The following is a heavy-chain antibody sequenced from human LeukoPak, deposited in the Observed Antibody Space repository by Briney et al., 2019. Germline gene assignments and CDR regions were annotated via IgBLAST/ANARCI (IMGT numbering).Heavy chain of an antibody. D-gene: IGHD3-10*01. V-gene: IGHV3-30*04. Sequence: TGGSLRLSCAASGFTFSSYAMHWVRQAPGKGLEWVAVISYDGSNKYYADSVKGRFTISRDNSKNTLYLQMNSLRAEDTAVYYCARDPGHYGSGSYYKVIWYYFDHWGQGTLVTVSS. CDR2: ISYDGSNK. CDR1: GFTFSSYA. CDR3: ARDPGHYGSGSYYKVIWYYFDH. J-gene: IGHJ4*02.